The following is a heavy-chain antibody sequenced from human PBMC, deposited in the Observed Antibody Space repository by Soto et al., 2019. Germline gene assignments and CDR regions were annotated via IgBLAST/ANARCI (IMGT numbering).Heavy chain of an antibody. CDR3: ASLPLIRWRQPITLAARHELYSGYFDY. CDR1: GFTFSSYT. CDR2: ISYDGSNK. D-gene: IGHD3-10*02. Sequence: QVQLVESGGGVVQPGRSLRLSCEASGFTFSSYTMHCVRQAPGKGLEWVAVISYDGSNKNYADSVKGRFTISRVNSKNTLLLKMNSLRVEDTAVYYCASLPLIRWRQPITLAARHELYSGYFDYWGQGTLVTVSS. V-gene: IGHV3-30-3*01. J-gene: IGHJ4*02.